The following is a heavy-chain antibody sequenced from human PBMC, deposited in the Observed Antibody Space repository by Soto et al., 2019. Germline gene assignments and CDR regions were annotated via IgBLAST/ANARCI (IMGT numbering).Heavy chain of an antibody. CDR3: AKDFFKIGYVDKAGEHSMIGTLAA. D-gene: IGHD3-22*01. CDR1: GFTFNSYG. V-gene: IGHV3-30*18. CDR2: ISYDGSKK. Sequence: QTGGSLRLSCAASGFTFNSYGMHCARQAPGKGLEWVAVISYDGSKKNDADSVKGRFTISRENSKNTLYLQMNSLRAEDTAVYYCAKDFFKIGYVDKAGEHSMIGTLAAWGQGTLVTVSS. J-gene: IGHJ5*02.